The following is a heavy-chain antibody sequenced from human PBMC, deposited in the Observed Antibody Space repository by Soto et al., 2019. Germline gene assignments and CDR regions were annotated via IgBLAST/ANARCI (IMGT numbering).Heavy chain of an antibody. CDR1: GFTFSTYP. D-gene: IGHD1-26*01. Sequence: EVQLLESGGGLEQPGGSLRLSCAASGFTFSTYPMSWVRQAQGKGLEWVSAITGSGSTTYYADSVQGRFTTSRDNSKNTLYLQMNSLRAEDTAVYYCANEVGATRGDYWGQGTLVTVSS. J-gene: IGHJ4*02. CDR2: ITGSGSTT. V-gene: IGHV3-23*01. CDR3: ANEVGATRGDY.